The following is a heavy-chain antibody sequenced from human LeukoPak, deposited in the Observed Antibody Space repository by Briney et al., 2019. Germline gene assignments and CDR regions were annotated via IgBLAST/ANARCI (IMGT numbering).Heavy chain of an antibody. CDR3: ARVKNYYDSSGYLYYFDY. Sequence: GASVKVSCKASGYTITGYYIHWVRQAPGQGLEWMGWINPNSGGTNYAQKFQGRVTMTRDTSISTAYMELSRLRSDDTPVYYCARVKNYYDSSGYLYYFDYWGQGTLVTVSS. V-gene: IGHV1-2*02. CDR1: GYTITGYY. D-gene: IGHD3-22*01. CDR2: INPNSGGT. J-gene: IGHJ4*02.